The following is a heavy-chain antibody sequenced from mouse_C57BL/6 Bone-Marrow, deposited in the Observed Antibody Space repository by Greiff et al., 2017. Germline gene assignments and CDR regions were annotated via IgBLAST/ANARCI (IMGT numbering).Heavy chain of an antibody. D-gene: IGHD2-4*01. CDR1: GFSFNTYA. CDR3: VRQGDYDRFAY. V-gene: IGHV10-1*01. J-gene: IGHJ3*01. CDR2: IRSKSNNYAT. Sequence: EVNVVESGGGLVQPKGSLKLSCAASGFSFNTYAMNWVRQAPGKGLEWVARIRSKSNNYATYYADSVKDRFTISRDDSESMLYLQMNNLKTEDTAMYYCVRQGDYDRFAYWGQGTLVTVSA.